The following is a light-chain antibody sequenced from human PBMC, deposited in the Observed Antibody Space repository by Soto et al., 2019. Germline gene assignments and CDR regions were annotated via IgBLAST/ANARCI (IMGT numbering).Light chain of an antibody. J-gene: IGKJ3*01. CDR1: LSVTSY. Sequence: ENVLTQSPGTLSLSPGERATLSCRASLSVTSYLAWYQKKPGQPPRLLIYGAYNRPTGIPDRFTGSGSGTDFTLTISSLQPEDFATYYCQQYNSYVFGPGTKVDIK. V-gene: IGKV3-20*01. CDR3: QQYNSYV. CDR2: GAY.